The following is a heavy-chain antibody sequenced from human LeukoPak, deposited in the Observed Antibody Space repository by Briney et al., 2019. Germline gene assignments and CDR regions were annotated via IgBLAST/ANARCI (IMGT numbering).Heavy chain of an antibody. D-gene: IGHD1-26*01. J-gene: IGHJ4*02. CDR1: GFTFSNYG. Sequence: GGSLRLSCAASGFTFSNYGMHWVRQAPGKGLEWVALIWYDGSDKYYADSVRGRFTISRDNSKNTLYLQMKSLRVEDTAVYYCARAGVGAIYYFDYWGQGTLVTVSS. CDR3: ARAGVGAIYYFDY. CDR2: IWYDGSDK. V-gene: IGHV3-33*01.